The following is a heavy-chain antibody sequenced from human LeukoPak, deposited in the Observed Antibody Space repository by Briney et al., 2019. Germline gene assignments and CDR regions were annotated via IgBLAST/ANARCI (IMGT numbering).Heavy chain of an antibody. V-gene: IGHV4-59*08. Sequence: PSETLSLTCTVSGGSISGYYWSWIRQSSGNGLEWMGYIYYSGRTNYNPSLKSRVTISVDTSKNQFSLKLNSVTAADTAVYYCARLGDMATVVDYWGQGTLVTVSS. CDR2: IYYSGRT. D-gene: IGHD5-24*01. J-gene: IGHJ4*02. CDR1: GGSISGYY. CDR3: ARLGDMATVVDY.